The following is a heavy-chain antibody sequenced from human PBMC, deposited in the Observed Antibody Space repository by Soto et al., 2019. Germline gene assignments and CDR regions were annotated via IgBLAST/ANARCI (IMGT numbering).Heavy chain of an antibody. CDR1: GFTFSSYA. D-gene: IGHD3-10*01. V-gene: IGHV3-23*01. Sequence: GGSLRLSCAASGFTFSSYAMSWVRQAPGKGLEWVSAISGSGGSTYYADSVKGRFTISRDNSKNTLYLQMNSLRAEDTAVYYCAKVIGSGSYYKRYYYYGMDVWGQGTTVTVSS. J-gene: IGHJ6*02. CDR3: AKVIGSGSYYKRYYYYGMDV. CDR2: ISGSGGST.